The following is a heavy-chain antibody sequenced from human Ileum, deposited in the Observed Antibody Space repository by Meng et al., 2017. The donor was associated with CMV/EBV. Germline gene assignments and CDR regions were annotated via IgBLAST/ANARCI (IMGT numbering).Heavy chain of an antibody. Sequence: GSGFAFSTFVVRLVRPATGKGLVWVSGISGAGSTTYCADYVKGRFTISKDNSKNTLYLQMNSLRVEDTAVYYCAKGLAAARFDAWGQGTLVTVSS. J-gene: IGHJ5*02. CDR2: ISGAGSTT. V-gene: IGHV3-23*01. CDR1: GFAFSTFV. D-gene: IGHD6-13*01. CDR3: AKGLAAARFDA.